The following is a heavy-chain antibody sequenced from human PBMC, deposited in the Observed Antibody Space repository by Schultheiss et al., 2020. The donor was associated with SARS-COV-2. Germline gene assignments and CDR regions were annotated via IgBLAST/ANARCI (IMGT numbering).Heavy chain of an antibody. CDR3: AREGITGTIVEVTNAWFDP. D-gene: IGHD1-7*01. J-gene: IGHJ5*02. Sequence: GGSLRLSCAASGFTFSSYSMNWVRQAPGKGLEWVSSISSSSSYIYYADSVKGRFTISRDNAKNSLYLQMNSLRAEDTAVYYCAREGITGTIVEVTNAWFDPWGQGTLVTVSS. V-gene: IGHV3-21*01. CDR1: GFTFSSYS. CDR2: ISSSSSYI.